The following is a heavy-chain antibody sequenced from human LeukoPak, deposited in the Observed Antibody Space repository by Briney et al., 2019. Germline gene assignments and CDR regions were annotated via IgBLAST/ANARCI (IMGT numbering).Heavy chain of an antibody. CDR3: ARDPGTTSRTWKFDP. Sequence: SETLSLTCTVSGGSISSYHWSWIRQPPGKGLEWIGYIHNSGNTNYNPSLQSRVTMSLDLSKNQFSLRLNSVTVADTAVYYCARDPGTTSRTWKFDPWSQGTLVTVSS. J-gene: IGHJ5*02. CDR1: GGSISSYH. D-gene: IGHD2-2*01. V-gene: IGHV4-59*01. CDR2: IHNSGNT.